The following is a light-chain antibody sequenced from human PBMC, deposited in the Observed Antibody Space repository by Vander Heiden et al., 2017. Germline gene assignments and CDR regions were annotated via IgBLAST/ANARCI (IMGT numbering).Light chain of an antibody. J-gene: IGKJ4*01. CDR3: QQRKYWPPLT. V-gene: IGKV3-11*01. Sequence: EVVLTQSPATLSLSPGGRATLSCRASQNVDIYLAWYQQKPGQSPRLLIYDASNRATGIPARFSGSGSGTDFTLTISSLEPEDFAVYYCQQRKYWPPLTFGGGTKVDIK. CDR2: DAS. CDR1: QNVDIY.